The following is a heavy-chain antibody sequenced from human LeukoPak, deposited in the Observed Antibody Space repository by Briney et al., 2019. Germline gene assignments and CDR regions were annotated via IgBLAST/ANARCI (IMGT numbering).Heavy chain of an antibody. CDR3: AREGRIVGATKLAFDI. J-gene: IGHJ3*02. CDR1: GGSISSYY. CDR2: IYTSGST. V-gene: IGHV4-4*07. Sequence: SETLSLTCTVSGGSISSYYWSWIRQPAGKGLEWIGRIYTSGSTNYNPSLKSRVTMSVDTSKNQFSLKLSSVTAADTAVYYCAREGRIVGATKLAFDIWGQGTMVTVSS. D-gene: IGHD1-26*01.